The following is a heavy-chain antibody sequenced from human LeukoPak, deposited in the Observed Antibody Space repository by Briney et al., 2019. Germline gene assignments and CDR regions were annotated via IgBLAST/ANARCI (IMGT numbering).Heavy chain of an antibody. V-gene: IGHV4-61*08. CDR1: GGSISSGGYY. Sequence: SQTLSLTCTVSGGSISSGGYYWSWIRQPPGKGLEWIGYIYYSGSTNYNPSLKSRVTISVDTSKNQFSLKLSSVTAADTAVYYCARARPRSCSSTSCYSVYYYGMDVWGQGTTVTVSS. CDR2: IYYSGST. CDR3: ARARPRSCSSTSCYSVYYYGMDV. D-gene: IGHD2-2*02. J-gene: IGHJ6*02.